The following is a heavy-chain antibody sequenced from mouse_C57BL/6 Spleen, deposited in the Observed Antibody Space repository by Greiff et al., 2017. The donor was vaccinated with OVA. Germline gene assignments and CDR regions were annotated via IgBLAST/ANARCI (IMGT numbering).Heavy chain of an antibody. CDR1: GFTFSSYA. V-gene: IGHV5-4*03. CDR2: ISDGGSYT. D-gene: IGHD2-2*01. CDR3: ERVGYEGNFSCDD. Sequence: EVMLVDSGGGLVKPGGSLKLSCAASGFTFSSYAMSWVRQTPEKRLEWVATISDGGSYTYYPDNVKGRFTISRDNAKNNLDLQMSHLKSEDTAMYYWERVGYEGNFSCDDWGQGTTLTVSS. J-gene: IGHJ2*01.